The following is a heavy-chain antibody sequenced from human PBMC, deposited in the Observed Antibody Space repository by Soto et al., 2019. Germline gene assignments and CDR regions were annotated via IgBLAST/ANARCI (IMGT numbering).Heavy chain of an antibody. CDR1: GFTFSSYA. J-gene: IGHJ3*02. D-gene: IGHD3-3*01. CDR2: ISGSGGST. Sequence: GGSLRLSCAASGFTFSSYAMSWVRQAPGKGLEWVSAISGSGGSTYYADSVKGRFTISRDNSKNTLYLQMNSLRAEDTAVYYCAKDDSGYYDFWSGGFDIWGQGTMVTVS. V-gene: IGHV3-23*01. CDR3: AKDDSGYYDFWSGGFDI.